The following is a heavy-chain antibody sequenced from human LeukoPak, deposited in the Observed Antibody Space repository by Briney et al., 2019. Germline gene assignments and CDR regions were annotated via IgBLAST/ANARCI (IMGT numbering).Heavy chain of an antibody. Sequence: SESLSLTCTVSGGPISGDYWSWIRQSLQGLEWIGYIYYSGSTNYNPSLKSRVTISVDTSKNQFSLKLSSVTAADTAVYYCARYPMTYCSSSSCTDYWGQGTLVTVSS. CDR1: GGPISGDY. V-gene: IGHV4-59*08. CDR2: IYYSGST. D-gene: IGHD2-2*01. CDR3: ARYPMTYCSSSSCTDY. J-gene: IGHJ4*02.